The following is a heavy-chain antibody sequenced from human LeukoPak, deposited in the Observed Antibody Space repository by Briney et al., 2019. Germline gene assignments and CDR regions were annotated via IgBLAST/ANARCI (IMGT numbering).Heavy chain of an antibody. Sequence: SETLSLTCAVYGGSFSGYYWNWIRQHPGKGLEWIGYIYYSGSTYYNPSLTSRVTMSVDTSKNQFSLKPSSVTAADTAIYYCARDHTETSSLNFRNYYYYGMDIWGQGTTVIVSS. CDR1: GGSFSGYY. CDR3: ARDHTETSSLNFRNYYYYGMDI. D-gene: IGHD4-4*01. J-gene: IGHJ6*02. CDR2: IYYSGST. V-gene: IGHV4-31*11.